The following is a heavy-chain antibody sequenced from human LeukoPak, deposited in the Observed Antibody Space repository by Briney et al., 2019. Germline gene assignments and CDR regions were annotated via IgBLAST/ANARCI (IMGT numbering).Heavy chain of an antibody. D-gene: IGHD2-21*02. CDR1: GFTFSSYA. V-gene: IGHV3-23*01. CDR3: AKGVPPIIVVVTAIQTLFDY. Sequence: PGGSLRLSCAASGFTFSSYAMSWVRQAPGKGLEWVSAISGSGGSTYYADSVKGRFTISRDNSKNTLYLQMNSLRAEDTAVYYCAKGVPPIIVVVTAIQTLFDYWGQGTLVTVSS. CDR2: ISGSGGST. J-gene: IGHJ4*02.